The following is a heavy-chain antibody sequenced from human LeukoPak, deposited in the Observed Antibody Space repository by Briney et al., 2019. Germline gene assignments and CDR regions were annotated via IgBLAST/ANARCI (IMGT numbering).Heavy chain of an antibody. Sequence: GGSLRLPCAASGFTFSNYWMSWVRQAPGKGLEWVAHIKQDGTEKYYVDSVKGRFTISRDNAKNSLFLQMNSLRAEDTAVYYCASVACSAVTCFGFLFFDYWGQGTLVTVSS. CDR3: ASVACSAVTCFGFLFFDY. V-gene: IGHV3-7*01. CDR2: IKQDGTEK. CDR1: GFTFSNYW. D-gene: IGHD2-15*01. J-gene: IGHJ4*02.